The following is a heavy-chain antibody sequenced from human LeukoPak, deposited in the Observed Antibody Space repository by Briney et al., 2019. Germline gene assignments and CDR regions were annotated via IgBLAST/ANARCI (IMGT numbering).Heavy chain of an antibody. Sequence: GASVKVSCKASGGTFSSYAISWVRQAPGQGLEWMGRIIPILGIANYAQKFQGRVTITAEKSTSTAYMELSSLRSEDTAVYYCARVGGVYGDYSYNWFDPWGQGTLVTVSS. CDR1: GGTFSSYA. J-gene: IGHJ5*02. CDR2: IIPILGIA. D-gene: IGHD4-17*01. CDR3: ARVGGVYGDYSYNWFDP. V-gene: IGHV1-69*04.